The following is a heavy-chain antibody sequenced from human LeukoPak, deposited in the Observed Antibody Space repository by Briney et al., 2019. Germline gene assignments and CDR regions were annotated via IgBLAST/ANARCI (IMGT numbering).Heavy chain of an antibody. CDR3: AKGGLGGSGSYHY. J-gene: IGHJ4*02. D-gene: IGHD3-10*01. CDR1: GFTFDDYA. V-gene: IGHV3-9*01. CDR2: ISWNSGSI. Sequence: GGSLRLSCAASGFTFDDYAMHWVRQAPGKGLEWVSGISWNSGSIGYADSVKGRFTISRDNAKNSLYLQMNSLRAEDTALYYCAKGGLGGSGSYHYWGQGTLVTVSS.